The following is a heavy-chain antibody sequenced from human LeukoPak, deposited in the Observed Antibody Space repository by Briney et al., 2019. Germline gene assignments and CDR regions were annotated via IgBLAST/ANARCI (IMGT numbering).Heavy chain of an antibody. J-gene: IGHJ4*02. CDR3: AKCRSEVPAAINY. V-gene: IGHV3-23*05. D-gene: IGHD2-2*01. Sequence: PGGSLRLSCAASGFTFSSHAMSWVRQAPGRGLEWVSSIDISGSNAYYADSVKGRFTISRDNSKNTLYLQMNSLRPEDTAVYYCAKCRSEVPAAINYWGQGTLVTVSS. CDR2: IDISGSNA. CDR1: GFTFSSHA.